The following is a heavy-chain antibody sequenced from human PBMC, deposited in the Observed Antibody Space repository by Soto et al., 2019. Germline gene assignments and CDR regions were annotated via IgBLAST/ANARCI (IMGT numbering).Heavy chain of an antibody. Sequence: GASVKVSCKASGYTFTSYGISWVRQAPGQGLEWMGWISAYNGNTNYAQKLQGRVTMTTDTSTSTAYMELRSLRSDDTAVYYCAGVGHSSVQDPQNASDIWGQGTMVTVSS. CDR2: ISAYNGNT. V-gene: IGHV1-18*01. J-gene: IGHJ3*02. CDR3: AGVGHSSVQDPQNASDI. D-gene: IGHD6-25*01. CDR1: GYTFTSYG.